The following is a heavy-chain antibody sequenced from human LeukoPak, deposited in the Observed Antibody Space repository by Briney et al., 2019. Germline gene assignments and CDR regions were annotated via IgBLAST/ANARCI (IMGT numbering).Heavy chain of an antibody. CDR1: GYSFTTYW. D-gene: IGHD3-3*01. Sequence: RLGESLKISCKGSGYSFTTYWIGWVRQMPGKGLEWMGIIYPGDSDTRYSPSFQGQVTISADKSISTAYLQWSSLKASDTAMYYCARWRVVRPYNWFDPWGQGTLVTVSS. V-gene: IGHV5-51*01. CDR2: IYPGDSDT. J-gene: IGHJ5*02. CDR3: ARWRVVRPYNWFDP.